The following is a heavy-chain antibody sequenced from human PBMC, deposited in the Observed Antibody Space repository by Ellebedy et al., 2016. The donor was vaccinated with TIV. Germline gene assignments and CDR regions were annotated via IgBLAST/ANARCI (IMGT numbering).Heavy chain of an antibody. CDR3: ARRPVTTAYYYYYYGMDV. Sequence: PGGSLRLSCAASGFTFSSYWMSWVRQAPGKGLEWVANIKQDGSEKYYVDSVKGRFTISRDNAKNSLYLQMNSLRAEDTAVYYCARRPVTTAYYYYYYGMDVWGQGTTVTVSS. CDR1: GFTFSSYW. D-gene: IGHD4-17*01. V-gene: IGHV3-7*01. CDR2: IKQDGSEK. J-gene: IGHJ6*02.